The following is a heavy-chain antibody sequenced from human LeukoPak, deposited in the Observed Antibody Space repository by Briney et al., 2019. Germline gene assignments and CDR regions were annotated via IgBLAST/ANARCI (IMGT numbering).Heavy chain of an antibody. CDR1: GGSTSSSSYY. V-gene: IGHV4-39*01. Sequence: PSETLSLTCTVSGGSTSSSSYYWGWIRQPPGKGLEWIGSIYYSGSTYYNPSLKSRVTISVDTSKNQFSLKLSSVTAADTAVYYCARPVRGWSGPIDYWGQGTLVTVSS. CDR2: IYYSGST. J-gene: IGHJ4*02. D-gene: IGHD3-3*01. CDR3: ARPVRGWSGPIDY.